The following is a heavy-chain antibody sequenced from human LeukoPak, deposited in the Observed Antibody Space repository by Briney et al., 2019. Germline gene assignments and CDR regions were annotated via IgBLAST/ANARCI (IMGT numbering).Heavy chain of an antibody. V-gene: IGHV4-61*02. CDR3: ARTRGWIFGVVILYYFDY. Sequence: SETLSLTCTVSGNSISSGDNYWSWIRQPAGKGLEWIGRIYTSGSTNYNPSLKSRVTISGDTSKNQFSLRLSSVTAADTAVYYCARTRGWIFGVVILYYFDYWGQGTLVTVSS. D-gene: IGHD3-3*01. CDR1: GNSISSGDNY. J-gene: IGHJ4*02. CDR2: IYTSGST.